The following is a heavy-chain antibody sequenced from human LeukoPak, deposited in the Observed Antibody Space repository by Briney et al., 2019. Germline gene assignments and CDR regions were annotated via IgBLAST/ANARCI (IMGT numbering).Heavy chain of an antibody. Sequence: SETLSLTCAVSGGSISSGDYSWSWIRQPPGKGLEWIGYIFQSGSTYYNPSLKSRVTISVDRSKNQFSLKLSSVTAADTAVYYCATDYGDYVGAFDIWGQGTMVTVSS. CDR3: ATDYGDYVGAFDI. J-gene: IGHJ3*02. D-gene: IGHD4-17*01. V-gene: IGHV4-30-2*01. CDR2: IFQSGST. CDR1: GGSISSGDYS.